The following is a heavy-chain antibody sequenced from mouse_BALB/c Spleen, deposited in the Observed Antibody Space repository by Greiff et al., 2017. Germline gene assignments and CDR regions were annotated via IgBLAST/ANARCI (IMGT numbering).Heavy chain of an antibody. D-gene: IGHD1-1*01. CDR2: INPSTGYT. Sequence: QVQLQQSGAELAKPGASVKMSCKASGYTFTSYWMHWVKQRPGQGLEWIGYINPSTGYTEYNQKFKDKATLTADKSSSTAYMQLSSLTSEDSAVYYCARRGAGKLLRYPLDYWGQGTTLTVAS. V-gene: IGHV1-7*01. CDR1: GYTFTSYW. CDR3: ARRGAGKLLRYPLDY. J-gene: IGHJ2*01.